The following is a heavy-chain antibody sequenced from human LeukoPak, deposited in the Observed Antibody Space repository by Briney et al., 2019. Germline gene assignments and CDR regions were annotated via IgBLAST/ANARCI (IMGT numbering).Heavy chain of an antibody. CDR1: GGSISSSSHY. CDR3: VSTDSSGYSLDY. V-gene: IGHV4-39*07. D-gene: IGHD3-22*01. CDR2: ISYSGST. J-gene: IGHJ4*02. Sequence: PSETLSLTCTVSGGSISSSSHYWGWIRQPPGKGLEWIGSISYSGSTYYNPSLKSRVTISVDTSKNQFSLKLTSVTAADTAVYYCVSTDSSGYSLDYWGQGTLVTVSS.